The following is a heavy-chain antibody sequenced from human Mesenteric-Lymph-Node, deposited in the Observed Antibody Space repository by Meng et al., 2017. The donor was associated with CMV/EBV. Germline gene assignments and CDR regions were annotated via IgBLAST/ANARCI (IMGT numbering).Heavy chain of an antibody. J-gene: IGHJ4*02. CDR1: GDTFTGSA. V-gene: IGHV1-69*06. D-gene: IGHD2-2*01. CDR2: IIPIFGTA. Sequence: SGDTFTGSAISWVRQAPGQGFEWMGGIIPIFGTANYAQKFQGRVAISADKSTNTAYMEVISLRSEDTALYYCTRGSSDCSTPNCPFDYWGQGTLVTVSS. CDR3: TRGSSDCSTPNCPFDY.